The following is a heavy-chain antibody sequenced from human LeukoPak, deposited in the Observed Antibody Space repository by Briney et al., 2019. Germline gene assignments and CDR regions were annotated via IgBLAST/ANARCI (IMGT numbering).Heavy chain of an antibody. J-gene: IGHJ4*02. Sequence: GGSLXXSCAASGFTFSSYGMHWVRQAPGKGLEWVAFIRYDGSNKYYADSVKGRFTISRDNSKNTLYLQMNRLRAEDTAVYYCAKADSGYSGYEDYWGQGTLVTVSS. CDR1: GFTFSSYG. CDR3: AKADSGYSGYEDY. V-gene: IGHV3-30*02. CDR2: IRYDGSNK. D-gene: IGHD5-12*01.